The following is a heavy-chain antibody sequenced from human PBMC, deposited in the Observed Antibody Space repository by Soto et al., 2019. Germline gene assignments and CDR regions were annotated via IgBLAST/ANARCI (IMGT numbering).Heavy chain of an antibody. CDR3: AKDRMGASGWFDP. J-gene: IGHJ5*02. V-gene: IGHV3-11*01. D-gene: IGHD1-26*01. CDR2: ISSSGSTI. Sequence: GGSLRLSCAASGFTFSDYYMSWIRQAPGKGLEWVSYISSSGSTIYYADPVKGRFTISRDNAKNSLYLQMNSLRAEDTAIYYCAKDRMGASGWFDPWGQGTPVTVSS. CDR1: GFTFSDYY.